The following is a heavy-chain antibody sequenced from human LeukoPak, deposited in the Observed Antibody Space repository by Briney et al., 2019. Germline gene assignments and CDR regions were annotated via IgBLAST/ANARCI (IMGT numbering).Heavy chain of an antibody. J-gene: IGHJ3*02. V-gene: IGHV4-59*01. Sequence: SETLSLTCAVYGGSFSGYYWSWIRQPPGKGLEWIGYIYYSGSTNYNPSLKSRVTISVDTSKNQFSLKLSSVTAADTAVYYCARFSPEDAFDIWGQGTMVTVSS. CDR1: GGSFSGYY. D-gene: IGHD1-14*01. CDR3: ARFSPEDAFDI. CDR2: IYYSGST.